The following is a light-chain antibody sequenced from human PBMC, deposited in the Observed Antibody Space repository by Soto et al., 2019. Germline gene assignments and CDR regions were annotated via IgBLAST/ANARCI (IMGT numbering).Light chain of an antibody. J-gene: IGKJ5*01. CDR2: GAS. V-gene: IGKV3-20*01. Sequence: EIARTQSPATMSVSPGERATLSCRASQSVRSNLAWYQQKPGQAPRLLIYGASSRATGIPDRFSGSGSGTDFPLPISRLDPEFVAVYDCQQYGSSITFGQGTRLEIK. CDR3: QQYGSSIT. CDR1: QSVRSN.